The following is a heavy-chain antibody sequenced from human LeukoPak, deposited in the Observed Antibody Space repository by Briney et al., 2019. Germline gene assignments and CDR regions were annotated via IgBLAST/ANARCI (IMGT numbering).Heavy chain of an antibody. Sequence: ASVKVSCKTSGYTFTSYDINWVRQAPGQGLEYMGWMNPNSGVTTNAKKFQGRVSMTRDTSTTTAYMEVRGLRSDDTAVYYCVRGRDYYYGLDVWGQGTTVIASS. CDR3: VRGRDYYYGLDV. CDR2: MNPNSGVT. V-gene: IGHV1-8*01. CDR1: GYTFTSYD. J-gene: IGHJ6*02.